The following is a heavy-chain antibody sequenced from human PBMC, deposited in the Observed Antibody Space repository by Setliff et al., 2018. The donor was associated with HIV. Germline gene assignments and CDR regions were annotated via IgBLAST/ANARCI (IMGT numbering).Heavy chain of an antibody. CDR3: VRGYCSSTTCYDDYYYMDV. CDR1: GGSISSYY. Sequence: SETLSLTCAVSGGSISSYYWSWIRQPPGKGLEWIGYIYYSGSSKNTPSLKSRVTISVDTSKNQFSLKLSSVTAADTAVYYCVRGYCSSTTCYDDYYYMDVWGKGSTVTVSS. V-gene: IGHV4-59*01. J-gene: IGHJ6*03. D-gene: IGHD2-2*01. CDR2: IYYSGSS.